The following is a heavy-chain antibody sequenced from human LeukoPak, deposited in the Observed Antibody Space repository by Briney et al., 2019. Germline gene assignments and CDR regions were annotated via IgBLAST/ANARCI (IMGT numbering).Heavy chain of an antibody. CDR1: GGTFSSYA. CDR3: ASEGGSSGWYFDY. CDR2: IIPIFGTA. V-gene: IGHV1-69*13. D-gene: IGHD6-19*01. J-gene: IGHJ4*02. Sequence: ASVKVSCKASGGTFSSYAISWVRQAPGQGLEWMGGIIPIFGTANYAQKFQGRVTITADESTSTAYMELSSLRSEDTAVYYCASEGGSSGWYFDYWGQGTLVTVSS.